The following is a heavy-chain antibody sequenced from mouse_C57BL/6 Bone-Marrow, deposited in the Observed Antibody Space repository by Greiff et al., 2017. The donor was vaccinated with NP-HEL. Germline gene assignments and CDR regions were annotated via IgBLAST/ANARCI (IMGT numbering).Heavy chain of an antibody. V-gene: IGHV1-52*01. J-gene: IGHJ2*01. Sequence: VQLQQPGAELVRPGSSVKLSCKASGYTFTSYWMHWVKQRPIQGLEWIGNIDPSDSDTHYNQKFKDKATLTVDKSSSTAYMQLSSLTSEDSAVYYCARRGYYGSSYRDFDYWGQGTTLTVSS. CDR2: IDPSDSDT. CDR1: GYTFTSYW. D-gene: IGHD1-1*01. CDR3: ARRGYYGSSYRDFDY.